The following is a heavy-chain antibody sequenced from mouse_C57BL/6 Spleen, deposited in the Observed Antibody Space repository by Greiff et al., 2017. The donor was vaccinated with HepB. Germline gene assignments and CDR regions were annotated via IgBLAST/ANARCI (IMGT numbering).Heavy chain of an antibody. CDR2: ISYDGSN. Sequence: EVKLEESGPGLVKPSQSLSLTCSVTGYSITSGYYWNWIRQFPGNKLEWMGYISYDGSNNYNPSLKNRISITRDTSKNQFFLKLNSVTTEDTATYYCARRAIYYDYDYAMDYWGQGTSVTVSS. V-gene: IGHV3-6*01. CDR1: GYSITSGYY. CDR3: ARRAIYYDYDYAMDY. J-gene: IGHJ4*01. D-gene: IGHD2-4*01.